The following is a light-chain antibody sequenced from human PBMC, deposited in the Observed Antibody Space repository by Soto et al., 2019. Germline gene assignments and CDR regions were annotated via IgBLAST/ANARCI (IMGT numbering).Light chain of an antibody. CDR1: SSDVGGYNY. CDR3: SSYTSASTLLYL. V-gene: IGLV2-14*01. Sequence: QSALTQPASGSGAPGQSITVSCSGTSSDVGGYNYVSWYQQHPGMAPKLLMYGVTNRPSGGSTRFSGSKSGNTASLTISGLQAEDEADYHCSSYTSASTLLYLFGTGTKLTAL. J-gene: IGLJ1*01. CDR2: GVT.